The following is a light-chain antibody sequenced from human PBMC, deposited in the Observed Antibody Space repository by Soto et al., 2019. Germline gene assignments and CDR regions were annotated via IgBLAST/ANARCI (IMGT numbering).Light chain of an antibody. J-gene: IGLJ2*01. CDR1: SSDVGVYNY. V-gene: IGLV2-14*03. CDR2: DVS. CDR3: SSYTSSSTLVV. Sequence: QSALTQPASVSGSPGQSITISCTGTSSDVGVYNYVSWYQQHPGKAPKLMIYDVSNRPSGVSNRFSGSKSGNTASLTISGLQAEDEAHYYCSSYTSSSTLVVFGGGTKLTVL.